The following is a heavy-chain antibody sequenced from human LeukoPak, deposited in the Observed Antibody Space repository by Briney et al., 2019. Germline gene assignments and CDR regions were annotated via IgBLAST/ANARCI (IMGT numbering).Heavy chain of an antibody. V-gene: IGHV1-24*01. Sequence: ASVKVSCKVSGYTLTELSMHWVRQAPGKGLEWMGSVDPEDGETIYAQKFQGRVTMTEDTSTDTVYMELSSLRSEDTAMYYCATDPNYYGSGSLDYCGQGTLVTVSS. CDR3: ATDPNYYGSGSLDY. CDR1: GYTLTELS. CDR2: VDPEDGET. J-gene: IGHJ4*02. D-gene: IGHD3-10*01.